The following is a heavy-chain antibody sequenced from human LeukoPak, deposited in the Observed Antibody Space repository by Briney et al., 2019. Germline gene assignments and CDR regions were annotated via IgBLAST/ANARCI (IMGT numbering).Heavy chain of an antibody. CDR2: IYYSGST. V-gene: IGHV4-59*01. CDR1: GGSISSYY. J-gene: IGHJ3*02. D-gene: IGHD3-16*01. CDR3: ARLGTSGEAFDI. Sequence: SETLSLTCTVSGGSISSYYWSWIRQPPGKGLEWIGYIYYSGSTNYNPSLKSRVTVSVDTSKNQFSLKLSSVTAADTAVYYCARLGTSGEAFDIWGQGTMVTVSS.